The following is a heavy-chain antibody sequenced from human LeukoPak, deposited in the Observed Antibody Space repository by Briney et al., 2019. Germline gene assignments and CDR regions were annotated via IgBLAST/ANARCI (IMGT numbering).Heavy chain of an antibody. CDR3: AKDSSGKYQLLSRAFDY. V-gene: IGHV3-33*06. J-gene: IGHJ4*02. CDR2: IWYDGSSK. CDR1: GFTFSSYG. D-gene: IGHD2-2*01. Sequence: GGSLRLSCAASGFTFSSYGMHWVRQAPGKGLEWVAVIWYDGSSKYYADSVKGRFTISRDNSKNTLYLQMNSLRAEDTAVYYCAKDSSGKYQLLSRAFDYWGQGTLVTVSS.